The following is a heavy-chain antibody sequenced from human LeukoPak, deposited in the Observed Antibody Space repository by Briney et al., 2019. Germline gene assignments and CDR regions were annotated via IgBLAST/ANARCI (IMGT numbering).Heavy chain of an antibody. CDR2: IYYSGST. V-gene: IGHV4-39*07. CDR1: GGSISSSSYY. CDR3: ARLVTTVTTRYYYGMDV. Sequence: PSETLSLTCTVSGGSISSSSYYWGWIRQPPGKGLEWIGSIYYSGSTYYNPSLKSRVTISVDTSKNQFSLKLSSVTAADTAVYYCARLVTTVTTRYYYGMDVWGQGTTVTVSS. D-gene: IGHD4-17*01. J-gene: IGHJ6*02.